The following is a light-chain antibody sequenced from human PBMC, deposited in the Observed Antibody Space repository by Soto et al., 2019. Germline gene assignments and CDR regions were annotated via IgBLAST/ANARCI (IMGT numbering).Light chain of an antibody. CDR3: QQYNNWPS. J-gene: IGKJ5*01. Sequence: ETALTQSPATLSLSPGERATLSCRASQSVDTFLAWYQQKPGQAPRLLIYDASNRATGIPARFSGSGSETEFTLTIRSLQSEDFAVYFCQQYNNWPSFGQGTRLEIK. CDR1: QSVDTF. CDR2: DAS. V-gene: IGKV3-11*01.